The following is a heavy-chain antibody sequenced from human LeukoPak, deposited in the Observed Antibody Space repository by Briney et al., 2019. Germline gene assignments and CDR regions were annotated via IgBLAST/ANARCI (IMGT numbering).Heavy chain of an antibody. CDR3: ARSVLLWFGELSYFDY. V-gene: IGHV3-48*01. Sequence: PGGSLRLSCAASGFTFITYSMNWVRQAPGKGLEWGSYISSSSSTIYYADSVKGRFTISRDNAKNSLYLQMNSLRAEDTAVYYCARSVLLWFGELSYFDYWGQGTLATVSS. CDR1: GFTFITYS. D-gene: IGHD3-10*01. J-gene: IGHJ4*02. CDR2: ISSSSSTI.